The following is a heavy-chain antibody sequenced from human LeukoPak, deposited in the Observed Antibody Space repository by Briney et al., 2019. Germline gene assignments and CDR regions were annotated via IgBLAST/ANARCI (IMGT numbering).Heavy chain of an antibody. CDR3: ARDYYYDSSGYWDYYFDY. CDR1: GFTFSRFG. Sequence: GRSLRLSCAASGFTFSRFGMHWVRQTPGKGLEWVAVIWYDGSNKYYADSVKGRFTISRDNSKNTLYLEMNSLRAEDTAVYYCARDYYYDSSGYWDYYFDYWGQGTLVSVSS. CDR2: IWYDGSNK. J-gene: IGHJ4*02. V-gene: IGHV3-33*01. D-gene: IGHD3-22*01.